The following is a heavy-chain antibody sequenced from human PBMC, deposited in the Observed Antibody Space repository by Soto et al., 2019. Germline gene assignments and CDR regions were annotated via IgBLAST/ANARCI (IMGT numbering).Heavy chain of an antibody. CDR3: ARDFCPVPTCYDL. J-gene: IGHJ4*02. V-gene: IGHV3-33*01. Sequence: SLRLSCVASGFTFSNYGMHWVRQAPGKGLEWVAGIDYNEINQYYIDPVKSRFTISRDQSKNTLYLQMNRLRAEDTAVYYCARDFCPVPTCYDLWGQGVLVTVSS. CDR2: IDYNEINQ. CDR1: GFTFSNYG. D-gene: IGHD2-2*01.